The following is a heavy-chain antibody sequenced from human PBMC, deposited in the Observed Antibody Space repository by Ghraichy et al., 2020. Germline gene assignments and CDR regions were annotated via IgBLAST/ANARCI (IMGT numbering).Heavy chain of an antibody. D-gene: IGHD2-15*01. Sequence: ASVKVSCKTSGYTFIDYYIHWVRQAPGQGLEWMGWINPNSGGPNFAQKLQGRVTMTRDTSISTAYMELSSLRSDDTAIYYCARDFTKLRYCSGGNCYPGYLGQGTLVTVSS. J-gene: IGHJ4*02. CDR2: INPNSGGP. V-gene: IGHV1-2*02. CDR1: GYTFIDYY. CDR3: ARDFTKLRYCSGGNCYPGY.